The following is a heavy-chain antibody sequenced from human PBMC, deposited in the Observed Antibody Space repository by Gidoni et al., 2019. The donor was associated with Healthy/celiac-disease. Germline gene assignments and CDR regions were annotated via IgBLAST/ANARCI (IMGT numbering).Heavy chain of an antibody. CDR1: GFTFSSYA. CDR3: VYGDYVLHYFDY. D-gene: IGHD4-17*01. Sequence: EVQLVESGGGLVQPGGSLRLSCAASGFTFSSYAMSWVRQAPGKGLEWVSAISGSGGSTYYADSVKGRFTISRDNSKNTLYLQMNSLRAEDTAVYYCVYGDYVLHYFDYWGQGTLVTVSS. CDR2: ISGSGGST. J-gene: IGHJ4*02. V-gene: IGHV3-23*04.